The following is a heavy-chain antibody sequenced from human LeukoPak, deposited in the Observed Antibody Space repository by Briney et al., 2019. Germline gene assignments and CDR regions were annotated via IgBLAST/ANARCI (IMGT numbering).Heavy chain of an antibody. CDR2: PFYSGST. CDR3: ARGHHNCTNGVCYPGAFDI. D-gene: IGHD2-8*01. J-gene: IGHJ3*02. Sequence: SETLSLTCTVSGGSIRSSSNYWGWIRQPPGKGLEWIGIPFYSGSTYYSPSLKSRVTISVDTSKNQFSLKLSSVTAADTAVYYCARGHHNCTNGVCYPGAFDIWGQGTMVTVSS. CDR1: GGSIRSSSNY. V-gene: IGHV4-39*01.